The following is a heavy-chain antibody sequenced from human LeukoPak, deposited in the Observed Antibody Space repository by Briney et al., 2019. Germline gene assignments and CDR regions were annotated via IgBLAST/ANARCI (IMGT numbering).Heavy chain of an antibody. CDR1: GFRFSDYS. CDR2: ISSSDSTT. V-gene: IGHV3-48*02. Sequence: PGGSLRLSCAASGFRFSDYSMNWVPQTPGKGLEWISYISSSDSTTYYTDSVRGRFTISRDNAKSSLYLLMNSLRDEDTGIYYCARNTIFHPWGQGTLVTVSS. D-gene: IGHD3-9*01. CDR3: ARNTIFHP. J-gene: IGHJ5*02.